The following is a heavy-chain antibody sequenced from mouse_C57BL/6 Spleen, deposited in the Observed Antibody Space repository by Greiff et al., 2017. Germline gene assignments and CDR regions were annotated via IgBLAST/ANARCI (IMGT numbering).Heavy chain of an antibody. Sequence: QVQLKQPGAELVKPGASVKLSCKASGYTFTSYWMHWVKQRPGQGLEWIGMIHPNSGSTNYNEKFKSKATLTVDKSSSTAYMQLSSLTSEDSAVYYCARSYDYDGGGYYAMDYWGQGTSVTVSS. V-gene: IGHV1-64*01. CDR3: ARSYDYDGGGYYAMDY. CDR1: GYTFTSYW. CDR2: IHPNSGST. J-gene: IGHJ4*01. D-gene: IGHD2-4*01.